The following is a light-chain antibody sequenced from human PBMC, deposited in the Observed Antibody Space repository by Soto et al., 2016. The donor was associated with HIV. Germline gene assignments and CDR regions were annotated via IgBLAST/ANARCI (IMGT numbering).Light chain of an antibody. CDR1: QSLLHSGGRTS. J-gene: IGKJ2*01. CDR2: EVS. CDR3: YAKYTSSS. V-gene: IGKV2D-29*01. Sequence: DIVMTQNPLSLSVTPGQPASISCKSNQSLLHSGGRTSLSWYLQKPGQPPHLLIYEVSNRFSGVPNDSVAAGXGQISHWKSAGWRLRILDLYTCYAKYTSSSFGQGTKLDI.